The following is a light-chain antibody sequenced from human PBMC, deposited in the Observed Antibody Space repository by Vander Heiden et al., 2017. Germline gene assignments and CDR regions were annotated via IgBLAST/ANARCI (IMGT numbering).Light chain of an antibody. Sequence: QSALTQPRSVPGSPGQSVTISCSGTSSDFGAYDYVSWYQQHPGKAPKLLIYDVTKWPSGVPDRFSGSKSGNTATLTISGLLTEDEADYYCCSYAGSYTWVFGGGTKVTVL. CDR3: CSYAGSYTWV. J-gene: IGLJ3*02. V-gene: IGLV2-11*01. CDR1: SSDFGAYDY. CDR2: DVT.